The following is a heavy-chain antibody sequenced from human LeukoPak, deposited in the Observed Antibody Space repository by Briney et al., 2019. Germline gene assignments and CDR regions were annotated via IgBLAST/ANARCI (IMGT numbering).Heavy chain of an antibody. CDR1: RFTFSSYW. D-gene: IGHD7-27*01. CDR3: ARDKDWGNDY. J-gene: IGHJ4*02. CDR2: IKQDGSEK. Sequence: GGSLRLSCAASRFTFSSYWMSWVRQAPGKGLEWVANIKQDGSEKYYVDSVKGRFTISIDNAKNSLYLQMNSPRAEDTAVYYCARDKDWGNDYWGQGTLVTVSS. V-gene: IGHV3-7*03.